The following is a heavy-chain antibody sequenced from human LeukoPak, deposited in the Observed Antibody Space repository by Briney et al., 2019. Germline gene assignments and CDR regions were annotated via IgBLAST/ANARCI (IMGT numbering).Heavy chain of an antibody. Sequence: ASVKVSCKTSGYTFSEHAITWVRQAPGQGLEWTGWISGYNGNANYAQKLQGRVTMTIDTSTSTAYMELRSLKSDDTAVYYCARDGSADCSSTSCFDPWGQGTLVTVSS. V-gene: IGHV1-18*01. D-gene: IGHD2-2*01. CDR3: ARDGSADCSSTSCFDP. CDR1: GYTFSEHA. CDR2: ISGYNGNA. J-gene: IGHJ5*02.